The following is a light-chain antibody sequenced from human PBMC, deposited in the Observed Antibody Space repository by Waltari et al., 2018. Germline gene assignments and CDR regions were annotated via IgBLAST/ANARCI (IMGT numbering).Light chain of an antibody. Sequence: EIVLTQSPGTLSLSPGETATLSCRASQSISSSYLAWYQQRPGQAPRLLIYASTRATGIPDRFSASGSETDFTLTTNRLEPEDFAMYYCQQYAGSTWTFGQGTKVEIK. CDR1: QSISSSY. V-gene: IGKV3-20*01. CDR2: AS. CDR3: QQYAGSTWT. J-gene: IGKJ1*01.